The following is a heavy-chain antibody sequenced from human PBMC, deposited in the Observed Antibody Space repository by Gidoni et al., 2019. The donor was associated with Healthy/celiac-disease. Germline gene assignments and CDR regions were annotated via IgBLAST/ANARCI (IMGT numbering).Heavy chain of an antibody. CDR1: GFTFDDYA. Sequence: EVQLVESGGGVVQPGGSLRLPCAASGFTFDDYAMHWVRQAPGKGLEWVSLISGDGGSTYYADSVKGRFTISRDNSKNSLYLQMNSLRTEDTALYYCAKDGISLPFGSVSYYYGMDVWGQGTTVTVSS. CDR3: AKDGISLPFGSVSYYYGMDV. V-gene: IGHV3-43*02. D-gene: IGHD3-10*01. J-gene: IGHJ6*02. CDR2: ISGDGGST.